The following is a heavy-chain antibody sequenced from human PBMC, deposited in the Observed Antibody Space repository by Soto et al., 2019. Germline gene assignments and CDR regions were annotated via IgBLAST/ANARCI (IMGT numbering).Heavy chain of an antibody. Sequence: EVQLLESGGGLVQPGGSLRLSCAASGFTFSSYAMSWVRQAPGKGLEWVSAISGSGGSTYYADSVKGRFTISRDNSKNKLYLQMNMLRAEDTAVYYCAKGGKYYDGSGRDYWGQGTLVTVSS. D-gene: IGHD3-22*01. CDR3: AKGGKYYDGSGRDY. J-gene: IGHJ4*02. CDR1: GFTFSSYA. V-gene: IGHV3-23*01. CDR2: ISGSGGST.